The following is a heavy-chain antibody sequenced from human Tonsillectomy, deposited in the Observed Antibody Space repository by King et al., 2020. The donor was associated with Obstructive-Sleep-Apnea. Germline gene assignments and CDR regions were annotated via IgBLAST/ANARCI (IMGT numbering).Heavy chain of an antibody. Sequence: VQLVESGGILVKPGGSLRLSCAASGFIFSDYYMHWIRQAPGKGLEWISFISSSGSHTNYAGSVKGRLTISRDNAKNSVYLQIESLTDEDTAVYYCAGGGGWTYNLVDFWGQGTLFTVSS. J-gene: IGHJ4*02. CDR2: ISSSGSHT. CDR3: AGGGGWTYNLVDF. V-gene: IGHV3-11*06. D-gene: IGHD1-7*01. CDR1: GFIFSDYY.